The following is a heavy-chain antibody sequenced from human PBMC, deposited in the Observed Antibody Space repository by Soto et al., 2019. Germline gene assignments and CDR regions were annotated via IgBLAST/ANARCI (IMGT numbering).Heavy chain of an antibody. CDR1: RFTFSSYA. Sequence: PGGSLRLSCAASRFTFSSYAMHWVRQAPGKGLEWVAVISYDGSNKYYADSLKGRFTISRDNPKDTLYLQMNSLRAEDTAVYYCARDAATVTPTFDYWGQGTLVTVSS. J-gene: IGHJ4*02. V-gene: IGHV3-30-3*01. D-gene: IGHD4-17*01. CDR2: ISYDGSNK. CDR3: ARDAATVTPTFDY.